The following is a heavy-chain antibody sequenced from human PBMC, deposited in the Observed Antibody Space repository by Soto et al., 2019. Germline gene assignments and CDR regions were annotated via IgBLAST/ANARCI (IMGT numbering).Heavy chain of an antibody. D-gene: IGHD6-13*01. CDR3: ARESSSGWSPKWFDP. J-gene: IGHJ5*02. V-gene: IGHV1-18*01. CDR1: GYTFTSYG. CDR2: ISAYNGYT. Sequence: ASVKVSCKASGYTFTSYGINWVRQAPGQGLEWMGWISAYNGYTNYAQKFQGRVTMTTDTSTNTAYMELRSLRSDDTAVYYCARESSSGWSPKWFDPWGQGALVTVS.